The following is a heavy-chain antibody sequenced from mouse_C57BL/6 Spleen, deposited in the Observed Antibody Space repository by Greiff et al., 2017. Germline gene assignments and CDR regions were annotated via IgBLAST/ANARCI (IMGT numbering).Heavy chain of an antibody. D-gene: IGHD1-1*01. Sequence: QVQLKESGAELVKPGASVKLSCKASGYNFTEYTIHWVKQRSGQGLEWIGWFYPGSGSIKYNEKFKDKATLTADKSSSTVYMELSRLTSEDSAVYFCARHYYGSSYDYYAMDYWGQGTSVTVSS. J-gene: IGHJ4*01. CDR2: FYPGSGSI. CDR3: ARHYYGSSYDYYAMDY. CDR1: GYNFTEYT. V-gene: IGHV1-62-2*01.